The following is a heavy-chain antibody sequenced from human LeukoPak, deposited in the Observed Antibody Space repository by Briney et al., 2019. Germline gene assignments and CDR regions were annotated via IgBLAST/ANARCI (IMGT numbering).Heavy chain of an antibody. CDR3: AKDVRPKYSSSWWPHYFDY. CDR2: ISGSGGST. V-gene: IGHV3-23*01. D-gene: IGHD6-13*01. J-gene: IGHJ4*02. CDR1: GFTFDDHA. Sequence: GSLRLSCAASGFTFDDHAMSWVRQAPGKGLEWVSAISGSGGSTYYADSVKGRFTISRDNSKNTLYLQMNSLRAEDTAVYYCAKDVRPKYSSSWWPHYFDYWGQGTLVTVSS.